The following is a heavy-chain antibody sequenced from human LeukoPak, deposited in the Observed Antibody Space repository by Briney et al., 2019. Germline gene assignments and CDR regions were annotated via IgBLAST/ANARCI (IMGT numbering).Heavy chain of an antibody. D-gene: IGHD2-2*01. CDR2: MNPNSGNT. J-gene: IGHJ6*03. V-gene: IGHV1-8*01. Sequence: GASVKVSCKASGYTFTSYDISWVRQATGQGLERMGWMNPNSGNTGYAQKFQDRVTMTRNTSISTAYMELSRLRSDDTAVYYCARDRVPDNYYYYYMDVWGKGTTVTVSS. CDR1: GYTFTSYD. CDR3: ARDRVPDNYYYYYMDV.